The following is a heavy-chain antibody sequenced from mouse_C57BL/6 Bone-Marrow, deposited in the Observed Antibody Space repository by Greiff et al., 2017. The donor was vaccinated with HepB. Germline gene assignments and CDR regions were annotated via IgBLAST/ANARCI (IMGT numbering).Heavy chain of an antibody. CDR3: ARPYGNSYFDY. J-gene: IGHJ2*01. Sequence: EVMLVESGGGLVKPGGSLKLSCAASGFTFSSYAMSWVRQTPEKRLEWVATISDGGSYTYYPDNVKGRFTISRDNAKNNLYLQMSHLKSEDTAMYYCARPYGNSYFDYWGQGTTLTVSS. CDR2: ISDGGSYT. D-gene: IGHD2-1*01. CDR1: GFTFSSYA. V-gene: IGHV5-4*03.